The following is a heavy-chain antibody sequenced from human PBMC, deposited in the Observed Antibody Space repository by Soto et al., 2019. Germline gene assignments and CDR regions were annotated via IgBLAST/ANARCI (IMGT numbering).Heavy chain of an antibody. CDR3: ASPKIAFYNWFGP. Sequence: SETLSLTCTVSGGSMSSSSYYWGWIRQPPGKGLEWIGSIYYSGTTYYNPSLKSRVTISVDTSKNQFSLNLSSVTAADMAVYYCASPKIAFYNWFGPWGQGTLVTVSS. D-gene: IGHD3-3*02. CDR2: IYYSGTT. V-gene: IGHV4-39*01. CDR1: GGSMSSSSYY. J-gene: IGHJ5*02.